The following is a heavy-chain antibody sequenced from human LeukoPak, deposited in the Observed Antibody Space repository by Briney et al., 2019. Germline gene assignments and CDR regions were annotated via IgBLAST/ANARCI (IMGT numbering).Heavy chain of an antibody. CDR1: GGFISRSSYF. D-gene: IGHD1-26*01. CDR3: ASKSGNYGDGYDI. V-gene: IGHV4-39*01. CDR2: INYSGST. J-gene: IGHJ3*02. Sequence: SETLSLTCTVSGGFISRSSYFWGWIRQPPGKAPEWIASINYSGSTYYHPSVKSRVTISVDTPKNQFSLKVTSVTAADTAVYYCASKSGNYGDGYDIWGQGAMVTVSS.